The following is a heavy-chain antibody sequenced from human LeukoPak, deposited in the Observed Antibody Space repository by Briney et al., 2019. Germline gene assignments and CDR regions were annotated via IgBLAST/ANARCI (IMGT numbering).Heavy chain of an antibody. CDR2: IWYDGSNK. CDR3: ARDPPPTYQYSSGWYYFDY. J-gene: IGHJ4*02. Sequence: PGGSLRLSCAASGFTFSSYGMHWVRQAPGKGLEWVAVIWYDGSNKYYADSVKGRFTISRDNSKNTLYLQMNSLRAEDTAVYYCARDPPPTYQYSSGWYYFDYWGQGTLVTVSS. V-gene: IGHV3-33*01. CDR1: GFTFSSYG. D-gene: IGHD6-19*01.